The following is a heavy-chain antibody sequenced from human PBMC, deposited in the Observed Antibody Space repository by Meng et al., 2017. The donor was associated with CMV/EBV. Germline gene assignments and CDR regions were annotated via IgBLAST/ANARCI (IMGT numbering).Heavy chain of an antibody. CDR1: GYTFTSYY. CDR3: ARRGVVIGDFDY. CDR2: INPSGGST. Sequence: ASVKVSCKASGYTFTSYYMHWVRQAPGQGLEWMGIINPSGGSTSYAQEFQGRVTMTRDTSTSTVYMELSSLRSEDTAVYYCARRGVVIGDFDYWGQGTLVTVSS. V-gene: IGHV1-46*01. D-gene: IGHD3-3*01. J-gene: IGHJ4*02.